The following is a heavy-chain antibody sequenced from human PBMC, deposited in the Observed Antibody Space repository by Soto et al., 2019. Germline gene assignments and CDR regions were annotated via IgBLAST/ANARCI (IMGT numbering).Heavy chain of an antibody. CDR3: ATRGYCSSTSC. J-gene: IGHJ4*02. D-gene: IGHD2-2*01. Sequence: GGSLRLSCAASGFTFSSYSMTWVRQAPGKGLEWVSAISGSGGSTYYADSVKGRFTISRENSKNTLYLQMNSLRAEDTAVYYCATRGYCSSTSCWGQGTLVTVSS. CDR1: GFTFSSYS. CDR2: ISGSGGST. V-gene: IGHV3-23*01.